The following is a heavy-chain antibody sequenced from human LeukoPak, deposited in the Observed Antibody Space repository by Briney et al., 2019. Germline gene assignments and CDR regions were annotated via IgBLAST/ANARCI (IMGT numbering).Heavy chain of an antibody. CDR2: ISGSGGST. CDR3: AKVGVDTMIVVGTYFDY. V-gene: IGHV3-23*01. CDR1: GFTFSSYA. Sequence: GGSLRLSCAASGFTFSSYAMSWVRQAPGKGLEWVSAISGSGGSTYYADSVKGRFTISRDNSKNTLYLQMNSLRAEDTAVYYCAKVGVDTMIVVGTYFDYWGQGTLVTVSS. J-gene: IGHJ4*02. D-gene: IGHD3-22*01.